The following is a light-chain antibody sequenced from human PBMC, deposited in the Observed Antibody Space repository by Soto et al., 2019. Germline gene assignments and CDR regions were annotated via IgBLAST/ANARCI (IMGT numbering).Light chain of an antibody. Sequence: EIVLTQSPGTLSLSPGERATLSCRASQSVTSTYLARYQQKLGQAPRLLIYGASSRATGIPDRFSGSGSGTDFTLTISRLEPEDFAVYYCQQYGSSPRTFGQGTKV. CDR2: GAS. J-gene: IGKJ1*01. V-gene: IGKV3-20*01. CDR1: QSVTSTY. CDR3: QQYGSSPRT.